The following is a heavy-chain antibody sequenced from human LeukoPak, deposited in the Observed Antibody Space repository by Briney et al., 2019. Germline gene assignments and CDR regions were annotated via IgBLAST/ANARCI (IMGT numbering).Heavy chain of an antibody. Sequence: GGSLRLSCAASGFTVSSNYMTWVRQAPGKGLEWVSVIYVGGTTYYADSVRGRFTISRDNSKNTLYLQMSSLRAEDTAVYYCARGWYSGYDFPHYWGQGILVTVSS. CDR2: IYVGGTT. D-gene: IGHD5-12*01. J-gene: IGHJ4*02. CDR3: ARGWYSGYDFPHY. V-gene: IGHV3-53*01. CDR1: GFTVSSNY.